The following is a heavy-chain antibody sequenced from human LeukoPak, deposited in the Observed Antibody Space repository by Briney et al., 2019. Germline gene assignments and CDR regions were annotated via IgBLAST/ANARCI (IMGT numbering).Heavy chain of an antibody. V-gene: IGHV1-18*01. D-gene: IGHD1-20*01. J-gene: IGHJ3*02. Sequence: ASVKVSCKASGYTFTSYGIIWVRQAPGQGLEWMGWISAYNGNTNYAQKLQGRVTMTTDTSTSTAYMELRSLRSDDTAVYYCARSGYNWNLDAFDIWGQGTMVTVSS. CDR3: ARSGYNWNLDAFDI. CDR1: GYTFTSYG. CDR2: ISAYNGNT.